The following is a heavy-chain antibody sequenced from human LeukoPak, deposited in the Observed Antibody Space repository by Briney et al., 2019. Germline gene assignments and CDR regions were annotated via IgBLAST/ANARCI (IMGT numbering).Heavy chain of an antibody. Sequence: GGSLRLSCAASGFTFSSCGMHWVRQAPGKGLEWVAVISYDGSNKYYADSVKGRFTISRDNSKNTLYLQMNSLRAEDTAVYYCAKGAYSSGWYVTELLIDYWGQGTLVTVSS. J-gene: IGHJ4*02. CDR2: ISYDGSNK. CDR3: AKGAYSSGWYVTELLIDY. V-gene: IGHV3-30*18. CDR1: GFTFSSCG. D-gene: IGHD6-19*01.